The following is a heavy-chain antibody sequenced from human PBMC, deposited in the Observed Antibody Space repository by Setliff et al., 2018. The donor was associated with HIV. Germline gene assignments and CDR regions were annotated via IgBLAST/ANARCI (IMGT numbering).Heavy chain of an antibody. V-gene: IGHV4-59*01. Sequence: SEILSLTCTVSGGSINNYFWSWIRQSPGRGLEWIGYIYYSGETNYNPSLKSRVTFSVDTSKNQFSLKLSSVTAADSAVYYCARDYYNFQDMWGQGTMVTVSS. D-gene: IGHD3-3*01. J-gene: IGHJ3*02. CDR3: ARDYYNFQDM. CDR2: IYYSGET. CDR1: GGSINNYF.